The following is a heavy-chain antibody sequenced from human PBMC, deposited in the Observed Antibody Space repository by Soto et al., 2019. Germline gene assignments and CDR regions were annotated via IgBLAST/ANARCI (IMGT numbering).Heavy chain of an antibody. CDR2: MNPNSGNT. Sequence: ASVKVSCKASGYTFTSYDINWVRQATGQGLEWMGWMNPNSGNTGYAQKFQGRVTMTRNTSISTAYMELSSLRSEDTAVYYCARGRGQQASDYYYYYMDVWGRGTTVTVSS. CDR3: ARGRGQQASDYYYYYMDV. CDR1: GYTFTSYD. J-gene: IGHJ6*03. D-gene: IGHD6-13*01. V-gene: IGHV1-8*01.